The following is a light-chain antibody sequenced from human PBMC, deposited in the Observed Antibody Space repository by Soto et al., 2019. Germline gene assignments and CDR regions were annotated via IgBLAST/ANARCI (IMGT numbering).Light chain of an antibody. Sequence: QSVLTQPPSVSEAPGQRVTISCTGSSSNIGAGYEAHWYQQVPGTAPKLLIYENNNRPSGVPDRFSGSKSGTSASLAITGLQAEDEAEYYCPSYDSSLSGYVFGTGTQLTVL. V-gene: IGLV1-40*01. CDR3: PSYDSSLSGYV. CDR2: ENN. CDR1: SSNIGAGYE. J-gene: IGLJ1*01.